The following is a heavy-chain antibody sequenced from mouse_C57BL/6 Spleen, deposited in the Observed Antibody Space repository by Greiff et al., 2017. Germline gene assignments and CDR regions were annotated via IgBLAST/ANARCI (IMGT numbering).Heavy chain of an antibody. CDR3: ARRDYGSSPYFDV. D-gene: IGHD1-1*01. Sequence: EVQVVESGGGLVKPGGSLKLSCAASGFTFSSYTMSWVRQTPEKRLEWVATISGGGGNTYYPDSVKGRFTISRDNAKNTLYLQMSSLRSEDTALYYCARRDYGSSPYFDVWGTGTTVTVSS. CDR2: ISGGGGNT. V-gene: IGHV5-9*01. CDR1: GFTFSSYT. J-gene: IGHJ1*03.